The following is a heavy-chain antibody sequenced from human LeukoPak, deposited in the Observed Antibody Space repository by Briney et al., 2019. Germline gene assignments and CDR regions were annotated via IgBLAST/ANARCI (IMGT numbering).Heavy chain of an antibody. Sequence: KASETLSLTYTVSGRSISIYYWSWIRHPAGKGRECSGRIYTSGSTHYHPPLKSRVTMSVDTSKNQFSLQLSSVTAADTAVYYCARARGYCGGDCYSDFAYWGQGTLVTVSS. J-gene: IGHJ4*02. CDR1: GRSISIYY. V-gene: IGHV4-4*07. CDR3: ARARGYCGGDCYSDFAY. D-gene: IGHD2-21*02. CDR2: IYTSGST.